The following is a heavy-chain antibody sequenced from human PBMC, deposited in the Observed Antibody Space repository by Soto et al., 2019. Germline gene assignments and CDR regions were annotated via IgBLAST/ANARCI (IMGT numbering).Heavy chain of an antibody. J-gene: IGHJ4*02. D-gene: IGHD1-26*01. CDR3: GRFSRSYTRGLDY. V-gene: IGHV3-72*01. CDR1: GFTFSDHY. CDR2: SRNKANSYST. Sequence: EVQLVESGGGLVQPGGSLRLSCAASGFTFSDHYMDWVRQAPGKALEWVGRSRNKANSYSTEYAASVKGRFTISRDESNNSLYLKMNSLKTGDTAVYYWGRFSRSYTRGLDYWGQGTLVTASS.